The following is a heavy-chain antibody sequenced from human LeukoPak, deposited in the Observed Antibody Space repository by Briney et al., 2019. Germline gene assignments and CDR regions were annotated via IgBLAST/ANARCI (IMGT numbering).Heavy chain of an antibody. D-gene: IGHD2-15*01. Sequence: PGGSLRLSCAASGFTFDDYAMHWVRQAPGKGLEWVSGISWNSGSIGYADSVKGRFTIPRDNAKNSLYLQMNSLRAEDTTLYYCAKDKGSLRYYFDYWGQGTLVTVSS. J-gene: IGHJ4*02. CDR3: AKDKGSLRYYFDY. CDR2: ISWNSGSI. V-gene: IGHV3-9*01. CDR1: GFTFDDYA.